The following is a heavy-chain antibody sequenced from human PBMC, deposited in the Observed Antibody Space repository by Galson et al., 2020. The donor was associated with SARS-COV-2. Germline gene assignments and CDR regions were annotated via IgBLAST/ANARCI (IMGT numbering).Heavy chain of an antibody. CDR1: GFTFSSYA. D-gene: IGHD1-26*01. CDR3: ARGHSGSYRGTDY. CDR2: ISYDGSNK. J-gene: IGHJ4*02. V-gene: IGHV3-30*04. Sequence: AGGSLRLSCAASGFTFSSYAMHWVRQAPGKGLEWVAVISYDGSNKYYADSVKGRFTISRDNSKNTLYLQMNSLRAEDTAVYYCARGHSGSYRGTDYWGQGTLVTVSS.